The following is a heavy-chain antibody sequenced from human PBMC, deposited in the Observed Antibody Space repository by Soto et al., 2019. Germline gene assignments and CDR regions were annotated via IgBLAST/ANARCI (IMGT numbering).Heavy chain of an antibody. V-gene: IGHV3-33*01. J-gene: IGHJ6*02. Sequence: QVQLVESGGGVVQPGRSLRLSCAASGFTFSSYGMHWVRQAPGKGLEWVAVIWYDGSNKYYADSVKGRFTISRDNSKNTMYRQMNSLRAEDTAVYYCARGRDYYDSSGYKEDYYYYYGMDVWGQGTTVTVSS. D-gene: IGHD3-22*01. CDR3: ARGRDYYDSSGYKEDYYYYYGMDV. CDR2: IWYDGSNK. CDR1: GFTFSSYG.